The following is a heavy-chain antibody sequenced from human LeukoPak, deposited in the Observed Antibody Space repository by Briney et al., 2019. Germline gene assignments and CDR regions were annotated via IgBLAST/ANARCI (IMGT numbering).Heavy chain of an antibody. Sequence: PSETLSLTCTVSGYSISSGYYWSWIRQPPGKGLEWIGYINYRGSINQNASLKSRVTISVDTSKKHFSLNLTSVTAADTAVYFCARGRGSGWPIGIFDYWGQGALVTVSS. CDR3: ARGRGSGWPIGIFDY. CDR2: INYRGSI. D-gene: IGHD6-19*01. CDR1: GYSISSGYY. V-gene: IGHV4-61*01. J-gene: IGHJ4*02.